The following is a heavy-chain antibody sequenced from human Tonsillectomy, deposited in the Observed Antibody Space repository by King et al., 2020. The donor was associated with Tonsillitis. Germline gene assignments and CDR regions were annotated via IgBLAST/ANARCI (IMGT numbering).Heavy chain of an antibody. J-gene: IGHJ6*03. D-gene: IGHD2-2*01. V-gene: IGHV1-69*06. CDR3: ARLNLYQMLPDYYFYYMDV. Sequence: VQLVESGAEVKKPGSSVKVSCKASGGTFSTYGISWARQAPGQGLEWMGGIIPMFGAANYAQKFQGRVTITADKSTSTAYMELSSLRSEDTAVYYCARLNLYQMLPDYYFYYMDVWGKGTTVTVSS. CDR2: IIPMFGAA. CDR1: GGTFSTYG.